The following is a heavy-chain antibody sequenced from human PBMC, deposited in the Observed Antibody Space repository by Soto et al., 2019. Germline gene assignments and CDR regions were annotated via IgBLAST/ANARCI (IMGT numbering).Heavy chain of an antibody. Sequence: KASLTLSLTCTVSGGSISSYYWSWIRQPPGKGLEWIGYIYYSGSTNYNPSLKSRVTISVDTSKNQFSLKLSSVTAADTAVYYRARDLRDIAAAGSGGEYYGMDVWGQGTTVTVSS. CDR3: ARDLRDIAAAGSGGEYYGMDV. CDR2: IYYSGST. D-gene: IGHD6-13*01. CDR1: GGSISSYY. V-gene: IGHV4-59*01. J-gene: IGHJ6*02.